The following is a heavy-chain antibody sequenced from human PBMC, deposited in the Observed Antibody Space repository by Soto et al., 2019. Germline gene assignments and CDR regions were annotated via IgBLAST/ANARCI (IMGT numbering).Heavy chain of an antibody. CDR1: GGSISSGGYS. CDR2: IYHSGST. CDR3: ARGIAAAGMGSWFDP. Sequence: SETLSLTCAVSGGSISSGGYSWSWIRQPPGKGLEWIGYIYHSGSTYYNPSLKSRVTISVDRSKNQFSLKLSSVTAADTALYYCARGIAAAGMGSWFDPWGQGTLVTVSS. V-gene: IGHV4-30-2*01. J-gene: IGHJ5*02. D-gene: IGHD6-13*01.